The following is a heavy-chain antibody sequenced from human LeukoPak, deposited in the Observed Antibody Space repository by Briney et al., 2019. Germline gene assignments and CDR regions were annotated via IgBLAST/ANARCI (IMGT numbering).Heavy chain of an antibody. J-gene: IGHJ5*02. Sequence: GSLRLSCTASGFTFSSSGMNWIRQPPGKGLEWIGSIYYSGSTYYNPSLKSRVTISVDTSKNQFSLKLSSVTAADTAVYYCARDPNSYSSSWYPNWFDPWGQGTLVTVSS. D-gene: IGHD6-13*01. V-gene: IGHV4-39*07. CDR1: GFTFSSSG. CDR3: ARDPNSYSSSWYPNWFDP. CDR2: IYYSGST.